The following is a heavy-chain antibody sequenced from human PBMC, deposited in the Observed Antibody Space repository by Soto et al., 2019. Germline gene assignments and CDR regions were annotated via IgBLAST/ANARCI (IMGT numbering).Heavy chain of an antibody. Sequence: QVQLVQSGGEVKRPGASVKVSCKTSGYTFSNYGITWVRQAPGQPLEWLGWISLYSDGTNYAQKFQGIVSMTTDTSTTTADMELRSLRSDDTAVYYCARVVPGAEAWFGPWGQGTLVTVSS. D-gene: IGHD2-2*01. CDR1: GYTFSNYG. J-gene: IGHJ5*02. CDR3: ARVVPGAEAWFGP. V-gene: IGHV1-18*01. CDR2: ISLYSDGT.